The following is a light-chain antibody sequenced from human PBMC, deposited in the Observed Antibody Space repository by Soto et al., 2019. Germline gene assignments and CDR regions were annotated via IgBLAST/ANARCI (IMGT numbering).Light chain of an antibody. CDR1: QSLVNTY. Sequence: EVVLTQSPGSLSWSPGDRATLSCRASQSLVNTYVAWYQQKAGQAPRLLIYDASTRATGIPDRFSGSGSGTDFTISISRLEPEDFAVYSCQSYCSSRTFGHGTKVEI. V-gene: IGKV3-20*01. J-gene: IGKJ1*01. CDR2: DAS. CDR3: QSYCSSRT.